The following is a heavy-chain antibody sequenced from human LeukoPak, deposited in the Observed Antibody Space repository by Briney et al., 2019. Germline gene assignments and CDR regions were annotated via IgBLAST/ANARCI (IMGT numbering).Heavy chain of an antibody. CDR2: ISAYNGNT. Sequence: ASVKVSCKASGYTFTSYGISWVRQAPGQGLEWMGWISAYNGNTSYAQKLQGRVTMTTDTSTSTAYMELRSLRSDDTAVYYCARGRTGTTWYYYGMDVWGQGTTVTVSS. D-gene: IGHD1-1*01. J-gene: IGHJ6*02. CDR1: GYTFTSYG. V-gene: IGHV1-18*01. CDR3: ARGRTGTTWYYYGMDV.